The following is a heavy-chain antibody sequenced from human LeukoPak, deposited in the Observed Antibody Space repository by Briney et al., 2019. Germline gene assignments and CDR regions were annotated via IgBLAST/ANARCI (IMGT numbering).Heavy chain of an antibody. Sequence: GGSLKLSWAASGFTLSTYAMNWVRQAPGEGLKWVSCITGDSAYIYYADSVKGRFTISRDNAKNSLYLQMNSLRAEDTAVYYCARYGVSSSTSYIDFWGQGTLVTVSS. V-gene: IGHV3-21*01. D-gene: IGHD2-2*01. J-gene: IGHJ4*02. CDR3: ARYGVSSSTSYIDF. CDR1: GFTLSTYA. CDR2: ITGDSAYI.